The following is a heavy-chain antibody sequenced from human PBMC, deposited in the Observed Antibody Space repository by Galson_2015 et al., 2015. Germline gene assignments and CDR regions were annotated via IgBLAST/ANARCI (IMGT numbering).Heavy chain of an antibody. CDR1: GFALRGYC. CDR3: ARAVSSDHNWFDS. V-gene: IGHV3-74*01. J-gene: IGHJ5*01. D-gene: IGHD3-22*01. Sequence: SLCLSVAASGFALRGYCMHCVRQGPVQGPVCASRMYLDGRTTTYADSVKGRFTISRDNAKNTLYLQMNSLRAEDTAVYYCARAVSSDHNWFDSWGQGTLVTVSS. CDR2: MYLDGRTT.